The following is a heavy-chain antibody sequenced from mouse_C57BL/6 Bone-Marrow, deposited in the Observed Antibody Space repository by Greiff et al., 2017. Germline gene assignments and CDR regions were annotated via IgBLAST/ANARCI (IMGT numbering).Heavy chain of an antibody. V-gene: IGHV1-66*01. CDR1: GYSFTSYY. Sequence: QVQLQQSGPELVKPGASVKISCKASGYSFTSYYIHWVKQRPGQGLEWIGWIYPGSGNTKYNEKFKGKATLTADTSSSTAYMQLSSLTSEDSAVYYCARRGFLLLRFDYWGQGTTLTGSS. D-gene: IGHD1-1*01. CDR2: IYPGSGNT. CDR3: ARRGFLLLRFDY. J-gene: IGHJ2*01.